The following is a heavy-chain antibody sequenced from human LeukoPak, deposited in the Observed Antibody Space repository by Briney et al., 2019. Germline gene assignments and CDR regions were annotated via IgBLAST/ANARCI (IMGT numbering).Heavy chain of an antibody. CDR2: ISSSGSTI. D-gene: IGHD6-19*01. J-gene: IGHJ6*03. CDR3: ARDGRYPYYYYYMDV. CDR1: GFTFSSYE. V-gene: IGHV3-48*03. Sequence: GGSLRLSCAASGFTFSSYEMNWVRQAPGKGLEWVSYISSSGSTIYYADSVKGRFTISRDNAKNSLYLQMNSLRAEDKAVYYCARDGRYPYYYYYMDVWGKGTTVTVSS.